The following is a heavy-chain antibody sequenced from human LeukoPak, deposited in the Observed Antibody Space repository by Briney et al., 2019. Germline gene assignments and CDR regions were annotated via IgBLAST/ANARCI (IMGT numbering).Heavy chain of an antibody. CDR2: IRYDGSNK. CDR3: AKDRRSWDYGGNQPRDCDD. CDR1: GFTFSSYG. J-gene: IGHJ4*02. D-gene: IGHD4-23*01. Sequence: GGSLRLSCAASGFTFSSYGMHWVRQAPGKGLEWVAFIRYDGSNKYYADSVKGRFTISRDNPKNTLYLQMNSLRAEDTAVYYCAKDRRSWDYGGNQPRDCDDWGQGTLVIVSS. V-gene: IGHV3-30*02.